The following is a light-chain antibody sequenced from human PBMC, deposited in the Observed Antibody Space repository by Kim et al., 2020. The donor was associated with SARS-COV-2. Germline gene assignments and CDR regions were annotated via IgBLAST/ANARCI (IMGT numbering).Light chain of an antibody. CDR1: QSISSW. J-gene: IGKJ1*01. V-gene: IGKV1-5*01. CDR2: DAS. Sequence: ASVGDRLTITCRASQSISSWLAWYQQKPGKAPKLLIYDASSLESGVPSRFSGSGSGTEFTLTISSLQPDDFATYYCQQYNSYPWTFGQGTKVDIK. CDR3: QQYNSYPWT.